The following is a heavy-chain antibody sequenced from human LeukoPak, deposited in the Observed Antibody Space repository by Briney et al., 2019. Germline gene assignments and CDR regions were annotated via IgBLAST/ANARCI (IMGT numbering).Heavy chain of an antibody. J-gene: IGHJ3*02. D-gene: IGHD3-22*01. CDR1: GGTFSSYA. CDR3: ASMGSGIVVVNDAFDI. Sequence: SVKVSCKASGGTFSSYAISWVRQAPGQGLEWMGGIIPIFGTANYAQKFQGRVTITADESTSTAYMELSSLRSEDTAVYYCASMGSGIVVVNDAFDIWGQGTMVTVSS. V-gene: IGHV1-69*01. CDR2: IIPIFGTA.